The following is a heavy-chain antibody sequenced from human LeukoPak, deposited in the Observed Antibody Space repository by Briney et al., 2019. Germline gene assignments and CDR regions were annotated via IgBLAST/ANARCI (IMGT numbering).Heavy chain of an antibody. J-gene: IGHJ5*02. Sequence: GGSLRLSCAASGFTFSSYGMHWVRQAPGKGLEWVSSINDNSRSIFYTDSLKGRFTVSRDNAKNSLYLQMDNLRAEDTAVYYCAKSVNSYYDWFDPWGQGTLVIVSS. CDR1: GFTFSSYG. V-gene: IGHV3-21*01. CDR2: INDNSRSI. D-gene: IGHD3-22*01. CDR3: AKSVNSYYDWFDP.